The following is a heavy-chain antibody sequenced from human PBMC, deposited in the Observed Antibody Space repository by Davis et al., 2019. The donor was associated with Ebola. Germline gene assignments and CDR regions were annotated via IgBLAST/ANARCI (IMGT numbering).Heavy chain of an antibody. CDR1: GGSVNSGSYY. J-gene: IGHJ3*02. CDR3: ARDRDYGDYAGDAFDI. V-gene: IGHV4-39*07. Sequence: MPSETLSLTCTVSGGSVNSGSYYWSWIRQPPGKGLEWIGEINHSGSTNYNPSLKSRVTISVDTSKNQFSLKLSSVTAADTAVYYCARDRDYGDYAGDAFDIWGQGTMVTVSS. D-gene: IGHD4-17*01. CDR2: INHSGST.